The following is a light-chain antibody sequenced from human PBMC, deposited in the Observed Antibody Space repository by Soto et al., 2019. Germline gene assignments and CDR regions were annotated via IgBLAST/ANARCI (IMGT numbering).Light chain of an antibody. CDR1: QSVSSN. J-gene: IGKJ1*01. CDR2: GAS. CDR3: QQYNNWPET. Sequence: EIVMTQSPSTLSVYPGERATLSCRASQSVSSNLAWYQQKPGQAPRLLIYGASTRATGIPARFSGSGSGTEFTLTISSLQSEDFAVYYCQQYNNWPETFCQGTKVDIK. V-gene: IGKV3-15*01.